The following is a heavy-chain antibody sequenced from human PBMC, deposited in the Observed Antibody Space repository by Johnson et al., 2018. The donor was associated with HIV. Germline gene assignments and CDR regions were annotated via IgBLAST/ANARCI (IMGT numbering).Heavy chain of an antibody. CDR2: IYSGGST. Sequence: QVLLVESGGGVVQPGRSLRLSCAASGFTFSSYAMHWVRQAPGKGLEWVSVIYSGGSTYYADSVKGRFTISRDNSKNTLYLQMNSLRVEDTAVYYCAKDPSYIVATAMTDAFDIWGQATMVTVSS. CDR1: GFTFSSYA. D-gene: IGHD5-12*01. J-gene: IGHJ3*02. V-gene: IGHV3-NL1*01. CDR3: AKDPSYIVATAMTDAFDI.